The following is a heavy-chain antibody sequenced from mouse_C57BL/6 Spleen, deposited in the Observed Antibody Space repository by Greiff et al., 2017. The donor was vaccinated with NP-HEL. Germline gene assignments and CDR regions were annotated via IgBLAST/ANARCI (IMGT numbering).Heavy chain of an antibody. J-gene: IGHJ2*01. V-gene: IGHV5-17*01. CDR2: ISSGSSTI. D-gene: IGHD1-1*01. CDR1: GFTFSDYG. CDR3: ARGPLITTAPFDY. Sequence: EVQLVESGGGLVKPGGSLKLSCAASGFTFSDYGMHWVRQAPETGLEWVAYISSGSSTIYYADTVKGRFTISGDNAKNTRFLQMTSLRSEDTAMYYCARGPLITTAPFDYWGQGTTLTVSS.